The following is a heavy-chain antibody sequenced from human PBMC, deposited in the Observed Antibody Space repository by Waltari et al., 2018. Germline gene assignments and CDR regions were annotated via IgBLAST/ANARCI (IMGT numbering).Heavy chain of an antibody. J-gene: IGHJ4*02. CDR2: A. V-gene: IGHV3-53*01. Sequence: AYYADSVKGRFTISRDNSKNTLYLQMNSLRAEDTAVYYCARGAIRFLESSYYFDYWGQGTLVTVSS. CDR3: ARGAIRFLESSYYFDY. D-gene: IGHD3-3*01.